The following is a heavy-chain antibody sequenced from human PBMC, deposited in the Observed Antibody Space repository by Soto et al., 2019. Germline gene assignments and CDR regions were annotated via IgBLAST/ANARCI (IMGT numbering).Heavy chain of an antibody. J-gene: IGHJ2*01. D-gene: IGHD6-25*01. CDR1: GYTFTIYH. CDR3: AREIRSGYYRYWYFDL. V-gene: IGHV1-2*02. Sequence: QVQLVQSGAEVKKPGASVKVSCTASGYTFTIYHLHWVRQAPGQGLEWMGWINPDSGGTKYAQKFQGGVTMTRDTSTSTVHMEVSRLRSDDTAVYYCAREIRSGYYRYWYFDLWGRGTLVTVSS. CDR2: INPDSGGT.